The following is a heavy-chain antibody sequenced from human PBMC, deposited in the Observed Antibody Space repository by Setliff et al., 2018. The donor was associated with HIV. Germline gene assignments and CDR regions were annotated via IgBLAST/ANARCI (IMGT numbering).Heavy chain of an antibody. V-gene: IGHV4-59*08. Sequence: LSLTCTVSGGSTSNEYWSWIRQPPGKGLEWIGYIYYSGTTKYNPSLKSRVTISVDTSKNQFSLKLSSVTAADTAVYYCARSKHGNWFDPWGQGTLVTVSS. CDR2: IYYSGTT. CDR1: GGSTSNEY. J-gene: IGHJ5*02. CDR3: ARSKHGNWFDP.